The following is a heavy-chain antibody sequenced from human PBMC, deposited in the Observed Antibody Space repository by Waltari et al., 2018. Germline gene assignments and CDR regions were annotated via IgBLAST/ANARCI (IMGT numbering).Heavy chain of an antibody. J-gene: IGHJ6*02. CDR1: GGSFSGYY. D-gene: IGHD3-10*01. Sequence: QVQLQQWGAGLLKPSETLSLTCAVYGGSFSGYYWSWIRQPPGQGLEWIGEINHSGSTNYNPSLKSRVTISVDTSKNQFSLKLSSVTAADTAVYYCARPYYYGSGSYYNRRPNYYYYGMDVWGQGTTVTVSS. CDR3: ARPYYYGSGSYYNRRPNYYYYGMDV. V-gene: IGHV4-34*01. CDR2: INHSGST.